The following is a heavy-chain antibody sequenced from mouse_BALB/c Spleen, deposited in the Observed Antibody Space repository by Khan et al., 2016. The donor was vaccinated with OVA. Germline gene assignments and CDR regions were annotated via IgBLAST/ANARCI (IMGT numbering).Heavy chain of an antibody. V-gene: IGHV14-4*02. CDR3: NAFPYYYVRDWFAY. CDR2: IDPENGDT. J-gene: IGHJ3*01. Sequence: VQLQQSGAELVRSGASVKLSCTASGFNIKDYNMHWVKQRPEQGLEWIGWIDPENGDTEYAPKFQGKATMTADTSSNTAYLQFSSLTSEDTAVYYCNAFPYYYVRDWFAYWCQGTLVTFSA. D-gene: IGHD1-1*01. CDR1: GFNIKDYN.